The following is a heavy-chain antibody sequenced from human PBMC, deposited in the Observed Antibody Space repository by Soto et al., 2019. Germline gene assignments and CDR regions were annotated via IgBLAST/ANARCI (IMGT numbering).Heavy chain of an antibody. V-gene: IGHV1-69*13. CDR3: AADISTSFLLVRGDFYYHYGMAF. CDR1: GGGNLRDYR. D-gene: IGHD3-10*01. Sequence: SLKVSCKASGGGNLRDYRTTWVRRAPGQGLEWMGGIIPKLGSANYAQNFQGRVTITADESPSTAYMELSSLRSEDTAVYYCAADISTSFLLVRGDFYYHYGMAFWGQGTTVTGSS. J-gene: IGHJ6*02. CDR2: IIPKLGSA.